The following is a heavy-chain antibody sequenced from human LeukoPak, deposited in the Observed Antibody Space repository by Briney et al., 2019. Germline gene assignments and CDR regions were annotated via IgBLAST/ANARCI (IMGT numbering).Heavy chain of an antibody. Sequence: GASVKASCKASGYTFTGYYMHWVRQAPGQGLEWMGWISAYNGDTKYAQKLQGRVTMTRDTSTSTVYMELSSLRSEDTAVYYCARDRRLGTVTTFHYYYYYGMDVWGQGTTVTVSS. CDR2: ISAYNGDT. CDR1: GYTFTGYY. J-gene: IGHJ6*02. V-gene: IGHV1-2*02. D-gene: IGHD4-17*01. CDR3: ARDRRLGTVTTFHYYYYYGMDV.